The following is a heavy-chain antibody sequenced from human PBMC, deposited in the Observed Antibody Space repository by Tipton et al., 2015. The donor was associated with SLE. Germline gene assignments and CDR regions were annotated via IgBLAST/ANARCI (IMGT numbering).Heavy chain of an antibody. CDR2: IYYSGST. CDR1: GGSISNYY. D-gene: IGHD4-17*01. CDR3: ARDLYGDYVLGY. Sequence: TLSLTCTVSGGSISNYYWSWIRQPPGNGLEWIGYIYYSGSTYYNPSLKSRVTISVDTSKNQFSLKLSSVTAADTAVYYCARDLYGDYVLGYWGQGTLVTVSS. J-gene: IGHJ4*02. V-gene: IGHV4-59*12.